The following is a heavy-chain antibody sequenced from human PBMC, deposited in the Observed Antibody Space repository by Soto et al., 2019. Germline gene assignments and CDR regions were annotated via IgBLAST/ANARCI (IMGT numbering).Heavy chain of an antibody. Sequence: QVQLQESGPGLVKPSQTLSLTCTVSGGSISSGGYYWSWIRQHPGKGLEWIGYIYYSGSTYYNPSLKSRVXXAXDXCKNQFSLKLSSVTAADTAVYYCARAGDGYNLGFDYWGQGTLVTVSS. D-gene: IGHD5-12*01. J-gene: IGHJ4*02. CDR2: IYYSGST. CDR3: ARAGDGYNLGFDY. CDR1: GGSISSGGYY. V-gene: IGHV4-31*03.